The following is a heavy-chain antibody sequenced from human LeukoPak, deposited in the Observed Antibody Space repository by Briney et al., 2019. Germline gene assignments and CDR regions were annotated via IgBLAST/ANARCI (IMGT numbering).Heavy chain of an antibody. D-gene: IGHD2-2*01. J-gene: IGHJ5*02. CDR3: ARAVVPAAIRKSGGYNWFDP. Sequence: SVKDSCKASGGTFSSYAISWVRQAPGQGLEWMGGIIPIFGTANYAQKFQGRVTITADESTSTAYMELSSLRSEDTAVYYCARAVVPAAIRKSGGYNWFDPWGQGTLVTVSS. CDR2: IIPIFGTA. CDR1: GGTFSSYA. V-gene: IGHV1-69*13.